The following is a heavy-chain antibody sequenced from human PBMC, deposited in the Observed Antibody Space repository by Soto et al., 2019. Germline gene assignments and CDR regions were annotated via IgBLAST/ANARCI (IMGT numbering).Heavy chain of an antibody. CDR2: INPNSGGT. V-gene: IGHV1-2*04. J-gene: IGHJ6*02. CDR3: AREINSGWSTPADFDYGMDV. CDR1: GYTFTGYY. D-gene: IGHD6-19*01. Sequence: ASVKVSCKASGYTFTGYYMHWVRQAPGQGLEWMGWINPNSGGTNYAQKFQGWVTMTRDTSISTAYMELSRLRSDDTAVHYCAREINSGWSTPADFDYGMDVWGQGTTVTVSS.